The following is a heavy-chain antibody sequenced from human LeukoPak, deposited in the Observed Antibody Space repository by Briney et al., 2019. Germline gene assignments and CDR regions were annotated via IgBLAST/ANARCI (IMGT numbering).Heavy chain of an antibody. J-gene: IGHJ4*02. CDR1: GGSFSGYY. V-gene: IGHV4-34*01. Sequence: PSETLSLTCAVYGGSFSGYYWSWIRQPPGKGLEWIGEINHSGSTNYNPSPKSRVTISVDTSKNQFSLKLSSVTAADTAVYYCARVGKAYYDSSGYSSYFDYWGQGTLVTVSS. D-gene: IGHD3-22*01. CDR3: ARVGKAYYDSSGYSSYFDY. CDR2: INHSGST.